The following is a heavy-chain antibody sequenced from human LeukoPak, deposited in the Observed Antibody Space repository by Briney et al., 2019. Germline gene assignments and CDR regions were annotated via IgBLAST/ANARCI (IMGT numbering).Heavy chain of an antibody. D-gene: IGHD3-22*01. CDR3: ARKDYSGSSGFVFGY. Sequence: PGGSLRLSCAASGFTFSRYTTHWVRQAPGKGLEWVAVISFDGSSKYYADSVKGRFTISRDDSRNTMYLQMDSLRAEDTAVYYCARKDYSGSSGFVFGYWGQGTLVTVSS. V-gene: IGHV3-30*04. CDR2: ISFDGSSK. CDR1: GFTFSRYT. J-gene: IGHJ4*02.